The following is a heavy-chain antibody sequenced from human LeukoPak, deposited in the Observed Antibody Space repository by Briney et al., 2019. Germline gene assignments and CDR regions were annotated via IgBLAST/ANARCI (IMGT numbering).Heavy chain of an antibody. Sequence: SETLSLTCAVYGGSFSGYYWSWIRQPPGKGLEWIGEINHSGSTNYNPSLKSRVTISVDASKNQFSLKLSSVTAADTAVYYCGSSSGGGMDYWGQGTLVTVSS. J-gene: IGHJ4*02. D-gene: IGHD6-6*01. V-gene: IGHV4-34*01. CDR1: GGSFSGYY. CDR2: INHSGST. CDR3: GSSSGGGMDY.